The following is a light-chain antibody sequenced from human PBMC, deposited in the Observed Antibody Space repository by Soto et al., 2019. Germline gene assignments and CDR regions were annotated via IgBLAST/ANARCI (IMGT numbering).Light chain of an antibody. Sequence: QSALTQPASVSGSPGQSITISCTGTSSDVGSYNRVSWYQQHPGKAPKLMIYEGTKRPSGVSTRFSGSESGNTASLTISGLLAEDEGDYYCCSYTTTYTYVFGTGTKVTVL. CDR3: CSYTTTYTYV. V-gene: IGLV2-23*01. J-gene: IGLJ1*01. CDR1: SSDVGSYNR. CDR2: EGT.